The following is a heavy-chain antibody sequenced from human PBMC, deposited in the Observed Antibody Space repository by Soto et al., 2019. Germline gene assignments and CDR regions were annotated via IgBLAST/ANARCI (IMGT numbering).Heavy chain of an antibody. J-gene: IGHJ4*02. CDR1: EGPFASVV. V-gene: IGHV1-69*12. D-gene: IGHD6-19*01. Sequence: QFKRVQSGAGFKSPGSSVRFSGKPLEGPFASVVPTWWDQPLGQGLEWMGGIIPWFGTATYAQKFQGKITIIADESTNTGYMELSSLRSEDTAVYYCARGRFPSSGWFGLLDHWGQGTLVTVSS. CDR3: ARGRFPSSGWFGLLDH. CDR2: IIPWFGTA.